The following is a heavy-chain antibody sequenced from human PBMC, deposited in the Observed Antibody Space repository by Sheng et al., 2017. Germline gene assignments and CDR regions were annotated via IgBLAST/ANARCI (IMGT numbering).Heavy chain of an antibody. D-gene: IGHD7-27*01. CDR3: AWGPQYFFDY. CDR2: VSPDGSNS. V-gene: IGHV3-30*15. Sequence: QVQLVESGGGVVQPGRSLRLSCAASGFTFSTYPMHWVRLAAGKGLEWVAVVSPDGSNSYYADSVTGRFTISRDNSKNTVYLQMSTLRLEDTAVYYXAWGPQYFFDYWGQGALV. CDR1: GFTFSTYP. J-gene: IGHJ4*02.